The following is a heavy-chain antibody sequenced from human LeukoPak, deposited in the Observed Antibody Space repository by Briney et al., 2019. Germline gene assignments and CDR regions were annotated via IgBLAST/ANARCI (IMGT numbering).Heavy chain of an antibody. D-gene: IGHD2-21*02. CDR2: IYYSGST. J-gene: IGHJ3*02. CDR1: GGSISSGGYY. CDR3: ARGMVVTATHDAFDI. V-gene: IGHV4-31*03. Sequence: PSQTLSLTCTVSGGSISSGGYYRSWIRQHPGKGLEWIGYIYYSGSTYYNPSLKSRVTISVDTSKNQFSLKLNSVTAADTAVYYCARGMVVTATHDAFDIWGQGTMVTVSS.